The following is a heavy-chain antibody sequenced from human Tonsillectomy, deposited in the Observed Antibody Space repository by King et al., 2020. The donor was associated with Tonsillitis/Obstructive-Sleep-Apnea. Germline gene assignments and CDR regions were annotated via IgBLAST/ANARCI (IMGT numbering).Heavy chain of an antibody. Sequence: QLVQSGAEVKKPGASVKVSCKASGYTFTDYYIHWVRQAPGQGLEWMGWISPYSGDTYYAQKLQDRVTMTRDKSISTAYVELSRLRSDDMAVYYCARDLCSDGTCDEVWFDPWGQGTLVTVSS. CDR2: ISPYSGDT. D-gene: IGHD2-15*01. J-gene: IGHJ5*02. CDR1: GYTFTDYY. V-gene: IGHV1-2*02. CDR3: ARDLCSDGTCDEVWFDP.